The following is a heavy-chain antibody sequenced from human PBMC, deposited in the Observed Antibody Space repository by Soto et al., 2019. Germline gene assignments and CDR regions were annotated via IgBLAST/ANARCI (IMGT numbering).Heavy chain of an antibody. D-gene: IGHD2-8*01. CDR1: GFTFSNYA. V-gene: IGHV3-30-3*01. Sequence: LRLSCAASGFTFSNYAMHWVRQAPGKGLEWVAVISYDGSNKYYADSVKGRFTISRDNSKNTLYLQMNSLRAEDTAVYYCARDSYGFDPWGQGTLVTVSS. J-gene: IGHJ5*02. CDR3: ARDSYGFDP. CDR2: ISYDGSNK.